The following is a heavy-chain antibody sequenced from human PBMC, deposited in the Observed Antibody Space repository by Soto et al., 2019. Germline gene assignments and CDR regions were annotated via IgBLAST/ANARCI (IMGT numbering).Heavy chain of an antibody. D-gene: IGHD1-26*01. CDR2: IYPGDSDT. J-gene: IGHJ4*02. CDR3: ARHAVILSGSYHFDY. CDR1: GYSFTSYW. Sequence: GESLKISCKGSGYSFTSYWIGWVRQMPGKGLEWMGIIYPGDSDTRYSPSFQGQVTISADKSISTAYLQWSSLKASDTAMYYCARHAVILSGSYHFDYWGQGTLVTVSS. V-gene: IGHV5-51*01.